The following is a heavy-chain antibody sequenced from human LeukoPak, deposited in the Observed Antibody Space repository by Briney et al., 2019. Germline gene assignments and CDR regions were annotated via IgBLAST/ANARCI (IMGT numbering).Heavy chain of an antibody. J-gene: IGHJ3*02. Sequence: GWSLRLSCAASGFTFIRYRMHGFRQAPGKGLLWVSRINSDGRSTYYADSVKGRFTTSIDNAKNARQLLRNCLTDDDAAVYYCVLDLFSSFAFDIWGGGTMVTVSS. V-gene: IGHV3-74*01. CDR1: GFTFIRYR. D-gene: IGHD3/OR15-3a*01. CDR2: INSDGRST. CDR3: VLDLFSSFAFDI.